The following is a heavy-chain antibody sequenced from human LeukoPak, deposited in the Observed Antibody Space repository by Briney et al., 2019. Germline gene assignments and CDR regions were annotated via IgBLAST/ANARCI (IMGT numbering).Heavy chain of an antibody. Sequence: GGSLRLSCAASGFTFSSYGMHWVRQAPGKGLEWVAAIWYDGNNKTYADSVKGRFTISRDNAKNSLYLQMNSLRAEDTALYYCPRDLKRIAAVPPPAFDYRGQGTLVTVSS. CDR2: IWYDGNNK. D-gene: IGHD6-13*01. V-gene: IGHV3-33*01. CDR3: PRDLKRIAAVPPPAFDY. CDR1: GFTFSSYG. J-gene: IGHJ4*02.